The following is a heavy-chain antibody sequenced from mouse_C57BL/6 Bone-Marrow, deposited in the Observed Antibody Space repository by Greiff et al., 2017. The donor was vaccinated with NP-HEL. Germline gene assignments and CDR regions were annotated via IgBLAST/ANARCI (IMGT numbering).Heavy chain of an antibody. J-gene: IGHJ2*01. CDR2: IDPSDSYT. D-gene: IGHD1-1*01. V-gene: IGHV1-69*01. CDR3: AREGTTVALDY. Sequence: QVHVKQPGAELVMPGASVKLSCKASGYTFTSYWMHWVKQRPGQGLEWIGEIDPSDSYTNYNQKFKGKSTLTVDKSSSTAYMQLSSLTSEDSAVYYCAREGTTVALDYWGQGTTLTVSS. CDR1: GYTFTSYW.